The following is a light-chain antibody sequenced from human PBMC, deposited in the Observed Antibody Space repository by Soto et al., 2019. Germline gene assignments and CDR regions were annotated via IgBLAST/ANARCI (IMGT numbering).Light chain of an antibody. CDR2: AAS. V-gene: IGKV1-39*01. Sequence: DIQMTQSPSSLSASVRDTDTITCRASQSISVHLNWYQQKPGEVPKLLIYAASNLHSGVPSRFSGSGSETDFALTISSLQPEDFATYYCQQSYITPYTFGQGTRLEIK. CDR3: QQSYITPYT. CDR1: QSISVH. J-gene: IGKJ2*01.